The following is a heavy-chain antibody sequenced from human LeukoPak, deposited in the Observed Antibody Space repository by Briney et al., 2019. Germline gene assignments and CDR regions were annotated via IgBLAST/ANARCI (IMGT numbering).Heavy chain of an antibody. CDR2: ISGSGGRT. D-gene: IGHD5-12*01. V-gene: IGHV3-23*01. CDR1: GFAFSSYA. Sequence: GKSLRLSCAASGFAFSSYAMTWVRQPPGKGLEWVSTISGSGGRTYYADSVRGRFTISRDNSKNTLYLQMNSLRADDTAVYYCAKDHQEGYLNAFDIWGQGTMVAVSS. J-gene: IGHJ3*02. CDR3: AKDHQEGYLNAFDI.